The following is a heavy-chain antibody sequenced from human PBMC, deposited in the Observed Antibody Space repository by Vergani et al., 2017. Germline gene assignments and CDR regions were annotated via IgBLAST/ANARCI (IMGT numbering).Heavy chain of an antibody. CDR1: GFTFSSYA. V-gene: IGHV3-64*07. J-gene: IGHJ4*02. D-gene: IGHD2-2*01. CDR3: ARRYCSSTSCYYFDY. Sequence: EVQLVESRGGLVQPGGSLRLSCAASGFTFSSYAMHWVRQAPGKGLEYVSGISNNGGSTYYADSVKGRFTISRDNSKNTLYLQMGSLRAEDMAVYYCARRYCSSTSCYYFDYWGQGTLVTVSS. CDR2: ISNNGGST.